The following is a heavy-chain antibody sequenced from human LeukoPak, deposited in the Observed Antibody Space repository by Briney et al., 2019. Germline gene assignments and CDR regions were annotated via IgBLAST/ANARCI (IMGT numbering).Heavy chain of an antibody. D-gene: IGHD5-12*01. CDR1: GFTFSDYY. V-gene: IGHV3-11*01. CDR2: ISSSGSTI. J-gene: IGHJ4*02. Sequence: GGSLRLSCAASGFTFSDYYMSWIRQAPGKGLEWVSYISSSGSTIYYADSVKGRFTISRDNAKNSLYLQMNSPRAEDTAVYYCARERYSGYDVTFDYWGQGTLVTVSS. CDR3: ARERYSGYDVTFDY.